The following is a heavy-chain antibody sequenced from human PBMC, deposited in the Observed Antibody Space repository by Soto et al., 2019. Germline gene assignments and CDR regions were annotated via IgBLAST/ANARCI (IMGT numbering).Heavy chain of an antibody. CDR2: IWYDGSNK. J-gene: IGHJ4*02. CDR3: ASESLPDSLYSSGWPLDY. V-gene: IGHV3-33*01. D-gene: IGHD6-19*01. Sequence: QVQLVESGGGVVQPGRSLRLSCAASGFTFSSYGMHWVRQAPGKGLERVAVIWYDGSNKYYADCVKGRFTISRDNSKNTLYLQMNSLRAEDTAVYYCASESLPDSLYSSGWPLDYLGQGTLVTVSS. CDR1: GFTFSSYG.